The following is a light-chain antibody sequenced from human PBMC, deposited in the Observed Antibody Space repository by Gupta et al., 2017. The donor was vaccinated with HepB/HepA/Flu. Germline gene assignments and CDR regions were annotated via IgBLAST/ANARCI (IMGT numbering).Light chain of an antibody. CDR1: SSDVGGYNY. Sequence: QSALTQPRSVSGSPGPSVTISCTGTSSDVGGYNYVSWYPQHPGKAPKLMIYDVSKRPSGVPDRFSGSKSGTTASLTITGLQAEDEADYYCCSDAGSDNYVVFGGGTKLTVL. CDR3: CSDAGSDNYVV. J-gene: IGLJ2*01. CDR2: DVS. V-gene: IGLV2-11*01.